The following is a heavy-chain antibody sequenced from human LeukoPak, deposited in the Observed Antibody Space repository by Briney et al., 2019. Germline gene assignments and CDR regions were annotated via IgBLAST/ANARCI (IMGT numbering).Heavy chain of an antibody. CDR2: IKQDGSEK. Sequence: GGSLKLSCAASGFTFSTYWMNWVRQAPGKGLEWVANIKQDGSEKYYVDSVKGRFTLSRDSAKNSLYLQMNSLRAEDTAVYYCARAEWSNWYFDLWGRGTLVTVSS. D-gene: IGHD3-3*01. J-gene: IGHJ2*01. CDR3: ARAEWSNWYFDL. V-gene: IGHV3-7*03. CDR1: GFTFSTYW.